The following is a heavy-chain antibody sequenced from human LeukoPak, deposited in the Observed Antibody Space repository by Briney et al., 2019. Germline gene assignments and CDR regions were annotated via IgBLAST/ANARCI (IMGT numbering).Heavy chain of an antibody. Sequence: GGSLRLSCAASGFTFTTYWMSWVRQAPGRGLEWVANMKPDGSEIFYVDSVRGRFTISRDNAKNSLYLQMHSLRAEDTALYYCARVATGIAAPIDYWGQGTLVTVSS. J-gene: IGHJ4*02. D-gene: IGHD6-13*01. V-gene: IGHV3-7*01. CDR2: MKPDGSEI. CDR3: ARVATGIAAPIDY. CDR1: GFTFTTYW.